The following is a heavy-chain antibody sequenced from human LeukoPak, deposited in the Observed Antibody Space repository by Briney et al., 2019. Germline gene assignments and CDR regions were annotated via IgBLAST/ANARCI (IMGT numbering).Heavy chain of an antibody. V-gene: IGHV1-69*13. CDR3: ARAGYCNGGSCYTFDY. J-gene: IGHJ4*02. CDR2: IIPIFGTA. D-gene: IGHD2-15*01. CDR1: GGTFSSYA. Sequence: ASVKVSCKASGGTFSSYAISWVRQAPGQGLEWMGGIIPIFGTANYAQKFQGRVTITADESTSTAYMELSSLRSEDTAVYYCARAGYCNGGSCYTFDYWGQGTLVTVSS.